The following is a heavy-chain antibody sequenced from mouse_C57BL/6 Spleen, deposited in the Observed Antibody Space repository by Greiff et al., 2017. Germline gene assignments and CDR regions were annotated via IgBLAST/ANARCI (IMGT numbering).Heavy chain of an antibody. V-gene: IGHV7-3*01. Sequence: DVQLVESGGGLVQPGGSLSLSCAASGFTFTDYYMSWVRQPPGKALEWLGFIRNKANGYTTEYSASVKGRFTISRDNSQSILYLQMNALRAEDSATYYCAKAWDMYFDVWGTGTTVTVSS. CDR3: AKAWDMYFDV. D-gene: IGHD4-1*01. CDR2: IRNKANGYTT. J-gene: IGHJ1*03. CDR1: GFTFTDYY.